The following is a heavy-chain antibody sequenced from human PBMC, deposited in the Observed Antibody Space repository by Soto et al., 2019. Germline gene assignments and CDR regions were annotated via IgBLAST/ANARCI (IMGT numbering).Heavy chain of an antibody. V-gene: IGHV4-59*08. J-gene: IGHJ4*02. D-gene: IGHD3-10*01. CDR3: ARHNYGSGSTYFDD. Sequence: QVQLQESGPGLVKPSETLSLTCTVSGGSISSYYWSWIRQPPGKGLEWIGYIYYSGSTNYNPSLKSPVTISVDTSKNQFSLKLNSMTAADTAVYYCARHNYGSGSTYFDDWGQGTLVTVSS. CDR1: GGSISSYY. CDR2: IYYSGST.